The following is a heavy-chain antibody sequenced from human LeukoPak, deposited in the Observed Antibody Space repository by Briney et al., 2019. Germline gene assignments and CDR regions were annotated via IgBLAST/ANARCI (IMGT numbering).Heavy chain of an antibody. CDR3: ARDLGSGYGSGSYPNWFDP. CDR1: GDSIRSGDYF. J-gene: IGHJ5*02. V-gene: IGHV4-30-4*02. CDR2: IYYTGSDNT. Sequence: SETLSLTCTVSGDSIRSGDYFWSWIRQPPGQGLEWIGYIYYTGSDNTYYNPSLKSRLAISIDTSKSQFSLKLSSVTAADTAVYYCARDLGSGYGSGSYPNWFDPWGQGTLVTVSS. D-gene: IGHD3-10*01.